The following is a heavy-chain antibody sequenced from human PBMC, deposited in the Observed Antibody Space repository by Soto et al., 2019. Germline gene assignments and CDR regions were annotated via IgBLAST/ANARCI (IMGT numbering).Heavy chain of an antibody. V-gene: IGHV3-74*01. J-gene: IGHJ4*02. CDR2: INSDGSST. Sequence: GGSLRLSCAASGYTFSSYWMHWVRQAPGKGLVWVSRINSDGSSTSYADSVKGRFTISRDNAKNTLYLQMNSLRAEDTAVYYCAIRASYYDSSGYFDYWGQGTLVTVSS. CDR3: AIRASYYDSSGYFDY. CDR1: GYTFSSYW. D-gene: IGHD3-22*01.